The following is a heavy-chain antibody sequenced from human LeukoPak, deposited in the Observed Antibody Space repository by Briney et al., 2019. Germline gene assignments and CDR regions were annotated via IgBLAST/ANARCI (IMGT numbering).Heavy chain of an antibody. CDR3: ARTSGESTAALRAPFDY. CDR1: VFTFSSYS. J-gene: IGHJ4*02. Sequence: GGSLRLSCAVSVFTFSSYSITWVRHAPGKGLEWVSCISSSSGYKYYADSVKGRFTISRDNAKNSLYLQMDSLRAEDAAVYYCARTSGESTAALRAPFDYWGQGTLATVSS. V-gene: IGHV3-21*01. CDR2: ISSSSGYK. D-gene: IGHD6-6*01.